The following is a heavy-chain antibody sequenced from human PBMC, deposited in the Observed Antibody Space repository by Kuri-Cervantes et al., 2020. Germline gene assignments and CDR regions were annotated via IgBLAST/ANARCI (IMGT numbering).Heavy chain of an antibody. CDR3: ARGRNRSALYFDY. J-gene: IGHJ4*02. CDR2: INHSGST. V-gene: IGHV4-34*01. CDR1: GGSFSGYY. Sequence: SETLSLTCAVYGGSFSGYYWSWIRQPPGKGLEWIGEINHSGSTNYNPSLKSRVTISVDTSKNQFSLKLSSVTAADTAVYYCARGRNRSALYFDYWGQGILVTVSS.